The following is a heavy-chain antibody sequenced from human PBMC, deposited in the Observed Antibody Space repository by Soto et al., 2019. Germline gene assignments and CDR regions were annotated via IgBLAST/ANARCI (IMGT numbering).Heavy chain of an antibody. Sequence: SETLSLTCIVSGGSITSGGSFWSWIRQHPGKGPEWIAFIGYSGATSYNPSLASRVTISADTYKSQFSLNLRSVTAADTAVYYCARGGASSKWFAPWGQGTLVTVSS. V-gene: IGHV4-31*03. CDR1: GGSITSGGSF. CDR2: IGYSGAT. CDR3: ARGGASSKWFAP. J-gene: IGHJ5*02. D-gene: IGHD2-15*01.